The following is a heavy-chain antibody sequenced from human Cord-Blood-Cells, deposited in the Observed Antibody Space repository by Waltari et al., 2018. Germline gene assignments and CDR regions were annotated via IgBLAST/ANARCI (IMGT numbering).Heavy chain of an antibody. D-gene: IGHD7-27*01. Sequence: EVQLLESGGGLVQPGGSLRLSCAASGCTFSSYAMSWVRQAPWKGLEWVSAISGSGGSTYYADSVKGRFTISRDNSKNTLYLQMNSLRAEDTAVYYCANPMVPTGDHSFHSSFDYWGQGTLVTVSS. CDR1: GCTFSSYA. J-gene: IGHJ4*02. CDR3: ANPMVPTGDHSFHSSFDY. CDR2: ISGSGGST. V-gene: IGHV3-23*01.